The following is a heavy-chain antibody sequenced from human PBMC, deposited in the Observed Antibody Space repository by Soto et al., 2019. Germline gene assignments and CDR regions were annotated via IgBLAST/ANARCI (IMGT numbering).Heavy chain of an antibody. V-gene: IGHV1-69*01. J-gene: IGHJ4*02. Sequence: QVQLVQSGAEVKKPGSSVKVSCKAPGGTFSTHAISWVRQAPGQGLEWMGGLIPIFGTANYAQKFQGRVTSTADQSTSTAYMEVRRLRSEDTAVYYCARGWETVGTTTPFAYWGQGTLVTVSS. D-gene: IGHD1-26*01. CDR3: ARGWETVGTTTPFAY. CDR2: LIPIFGTA. CDR1: GGTFSTHA.